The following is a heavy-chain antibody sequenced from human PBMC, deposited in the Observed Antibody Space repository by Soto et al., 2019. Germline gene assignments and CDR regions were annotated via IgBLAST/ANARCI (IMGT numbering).Heavy chain of an antibody. D-gene: IGHD3-22*01. J-gene: IGHJ4*02. CDR1: GFTFSSYA. CDR2: ISGSGGST. V-gene: IGHV3-23*01. Sequence: GGSLRLSCAASGFTFSSYAMSWVRQAPGKGLEWVSAISGSGGSTYYADSVKGRFTISRDNSKNTLYLQMNSLRAEDTALYYCAKDGRDYYDSSGYYGIDYWGQGTLVTVSS. CDR3: AKDGRDYYDSSGYYGIDY.